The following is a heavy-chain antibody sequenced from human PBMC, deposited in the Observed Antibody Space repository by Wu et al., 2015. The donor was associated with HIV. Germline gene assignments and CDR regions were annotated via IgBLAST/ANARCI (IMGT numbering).Heavy chain of an antibody. CDR3: ARGNIVVVPAAAGYYYYYMDV. CDR2: MNPNSGNT. Sequence: QVQLVQSGAEVKKPGASVKVSCKASGYTFTSYDINWVRQATGQGLEWMGWMNPNSGNTGYAQKFQGRVTITRNTSISTAYMELSSLRSEDTAVYYCARGNIVVVPAAAGYYYYYMDVWGKGTTVTVSS. CDR1: GYTFTSYD. D-gene: IGHD2-2*01. J-gene: IGHJ6*03. V-gene: IGHV1-8*03.